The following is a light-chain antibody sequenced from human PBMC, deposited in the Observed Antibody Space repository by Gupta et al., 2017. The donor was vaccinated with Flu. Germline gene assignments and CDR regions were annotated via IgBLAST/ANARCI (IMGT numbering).Light chain of an antibody. J-gene: IGKJ2*01. CDR2: EVS. CDR1: QSLLYSDGNTY. CDR3: MQGTHWPYT. Sequence: VTLGQPASISCRSSQSLLYSDGNTYLTWFQQRPGQSPRRLIYEVSNRDSGVPDRFSGSGSGTDFTLRISRVEAEDVGIYDCMQGTHWPYTFGQGTKLEIK. V-gene: IGKV2-30*01.